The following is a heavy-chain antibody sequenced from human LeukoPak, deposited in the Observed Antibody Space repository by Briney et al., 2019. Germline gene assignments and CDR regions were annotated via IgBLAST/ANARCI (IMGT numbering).Heavy chain of an antibody. Sequence: SQTLSLTCTVSGGSISSGGYYWSWIRQHPRKGLEWIGYIFYSGSTYYNPSLKSRVTISVDTSKNQFSLKLSSVTAADTAVYYCARCELRFLAFDIWGQGTVVTVSS. D-gene: IGHD4-17*01. CDR3: ARCELRFLAFDI. CDR2: IFYSGST. J-gene: IGHJ3*02. CDR1: GGSISSGGYY. V-gene: IGHV4-31*03.